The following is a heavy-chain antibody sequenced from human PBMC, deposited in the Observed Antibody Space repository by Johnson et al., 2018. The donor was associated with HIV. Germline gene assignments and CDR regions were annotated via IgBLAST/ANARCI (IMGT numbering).Heavy chain of an antibody. CDR1: GFNFSSYA. V-gene: IGHV3-23*04. CDR3: ATHVSDYSDTLTGDAFDI. CDR2: ISGSGGST. J-gene: IGHJ3*02. Sequence: VQLVESGGGLVKPGGSLRLSCAASGFNFSSYAMTWVRQAPGKGLEWVSAISGSGGSTYYADSVKGRFTISRDNSGNTLYWQIVSLRADETALYYCATHVSDYSDTLTGDAFDIWGQGTMVTVSS. D-gene: IGHD4-17*01.